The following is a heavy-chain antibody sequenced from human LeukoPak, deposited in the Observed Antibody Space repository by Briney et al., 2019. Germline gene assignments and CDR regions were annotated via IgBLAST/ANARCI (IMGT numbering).Heavy chain of an antibody. Sequence: GASVKVSCKASGGTFSSYAISWVRQAAGQGVEWMGGIIPIFGTANYAQKFQGRVTITADESTSTAYMELSSLRSEDTAVYYCARDRPGRYCSSSRCYFASPFDPWGQGTLVIVSS. CDR1: GGTFSSYA. J-gene: IGHJ5*02. CDR3: ARDRPGRYCSSSRCYFASPFDP. CDR2: IIPIFGTA. D-gene: IGHD2-2*01. V-gene: IGHV1-69*01.